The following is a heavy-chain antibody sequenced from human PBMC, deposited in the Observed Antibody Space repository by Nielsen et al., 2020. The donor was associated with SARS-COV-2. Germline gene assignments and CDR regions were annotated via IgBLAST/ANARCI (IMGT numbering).Heavy chain of an antibody. CDR2: INHSGST. J-gene: IGHJ6*02. V-gene: IGHV4-34*01. CDR3: AYSGYYYYYGMDV. D-gene: IGHD1-26*01. Sequence: WIRQPPGKGLEWIGEINHSGSTNYNPSLKSRVTISVGTSKNQFSLKLSSVTAADTAVYYCAYSGYYYYYGMDVWGQGTTVTVSS.